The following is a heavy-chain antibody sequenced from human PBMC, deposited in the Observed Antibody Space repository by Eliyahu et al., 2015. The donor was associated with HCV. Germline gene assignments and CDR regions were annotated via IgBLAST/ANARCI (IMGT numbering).Heavy chain of an antibody. CDR1: GFSLSTSGVG. CDR3: AHRAAAGYGFDY. J-gene: IGHJ4*02. D-gene: IGHD5-12*01. CDR2: FFGMNER. V-gene: IGHV2-5*01. Sequence: QITLKESGPTLVKPTQTLTLTCTFSGFSLSTSGVGVGWLRQPPGKALWTGLLTFFGMNERHYNPSLSRLTITKDTSKNQVVLTLTNMDPVDTATYHCAHRAAAGYGFDYWGLGTLVTVSS.